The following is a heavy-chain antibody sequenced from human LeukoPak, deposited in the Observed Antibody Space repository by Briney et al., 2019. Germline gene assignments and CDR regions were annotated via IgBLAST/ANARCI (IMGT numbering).Heavy chain of an antibody. D-gene: IGHD1-1*01. V-gene: IGHV1-69*13. CDR2: IFPIFGTA. CDR3: ASAGNVYYYSMDV. CDR1: GGTFSGYA. Sequence: SVKVSCKASGGTFSGYAISWVRQAPGQGLEWMGGIFPIFGTANYAQKFQGRVTITADESTSTAYMELSSLRSEDTAVYYCASAGNVYYYSMDVWGQGTTVTVSS. J-gene: IGHJ6*02.